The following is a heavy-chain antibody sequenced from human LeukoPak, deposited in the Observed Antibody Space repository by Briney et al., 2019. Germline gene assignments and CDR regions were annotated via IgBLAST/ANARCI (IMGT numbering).Heavy chain of an antibody. J-gene: IGHJ6*02. D-gene: IGHD6-13*01. CDR3: ATSSSSGYYYYGMDV. CDR2: FDPEDGET. V-gene: IGHV1-24*01. Sequence: ASVKVSCKVSGYTLTELSMHWVRQAPGKGLEWMGGFDPEDGETIYAQKFQGRVTMTEDTSTDTAYVELSSLRSEDTAVYYCATSSSSGYYYYGMDVWGQGTTVTVSS. CDR1: GYTLTELS.